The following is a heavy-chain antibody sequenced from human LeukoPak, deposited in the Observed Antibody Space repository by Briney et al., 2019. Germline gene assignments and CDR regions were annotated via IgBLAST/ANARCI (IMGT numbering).Heavy chain of an antibody. V-gene: IGHV1-18*01. CDR3: AKHLTGYPSAAFAS. D-gene: IGHD3-9*01. Sequence: ASVTVSFTASGYNFSFYGICWARQAPGQGLGWIAWINPYNGDTNYVQTLQGRLTITRDTSTSTAYLDLRSLRSDDPAVYSCAKHLTGYPSAAFASCGQGTMVTVPS. CDR1: GYNFSFYG. CDR2: INPYNGDT. J-gene: IGHJ3*02.